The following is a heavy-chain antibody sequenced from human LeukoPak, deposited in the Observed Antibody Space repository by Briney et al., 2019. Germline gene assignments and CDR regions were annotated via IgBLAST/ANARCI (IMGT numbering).Heavy chain of an antibody. CDR3: AKTGGSVPAAISGWFDP. Sequence: GASLRLSCAASGFTFSSYAMSWVRQGPGKGLEWVSAISGSGGSTYYADSVKGRFTISRDNSKNTLHQQMDSLRAEDTAVYHCAKTGGSVPAAISGWFDPWGQGTLVTVSS. D-gene: IGHD2-2*01. J-gene: IGHJ5*02. V-gene: IGHV3-23*01. CDR2: ISGSGGST. CDR1: GFTFSSYA.